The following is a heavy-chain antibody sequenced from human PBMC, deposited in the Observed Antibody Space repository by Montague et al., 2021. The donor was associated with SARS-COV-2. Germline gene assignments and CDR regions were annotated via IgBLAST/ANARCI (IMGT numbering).Heavy chain of an antibody. Sequence: SETLSLTCAVSGGSFSSYYWSWICQPPGKGLEWIAEINHSGSSNYNPSLKSRVTMSVDTSKNQFSLKLNSVTVADTAVYFCARLAYCGADCFSVWEIFFDPWGQGTLVTVSS. CDR1: GGSFSSYY. V-gene: IGHV4-34*01. CDR3: ARLAYCGADCFSVWEIFFDP. CDR2: INHSGSS. J-gene: IGHJ5*02. D-gene: IGHD2-21*02.